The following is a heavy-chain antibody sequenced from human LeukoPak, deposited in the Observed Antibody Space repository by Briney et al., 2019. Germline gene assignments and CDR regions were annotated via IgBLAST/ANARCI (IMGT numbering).Heavy chain of an antibody. CDR1: GYTFTGYY. Sequence: AASVKVSCKASGYTFTGYYMHWVRQAPGQGLEWMGRINPNSGGTNYAQKFQGRVTMTRDTAISTAYMELSRLRSDDTAVYYCARVYTGYSSGWSFDYWGQGALVTVSS. V-gene: IGHV1-2*06. D-gene: IGHD6-19*01. CDR3: ARVYTGYSSGWSFDY. CDR2: INPNSGGT. J-gene: IGHJ4*02.